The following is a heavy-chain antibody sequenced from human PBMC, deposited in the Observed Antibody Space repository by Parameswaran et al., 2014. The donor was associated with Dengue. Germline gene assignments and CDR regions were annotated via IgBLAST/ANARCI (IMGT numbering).Heavy chain of an antibody. CDR2: IYPDDSNI. Sequence: VRQMPGKGLEWMGIIYPDDSNIRYSPSFQGHITISADKSISTAYLQWSSLKASDTAMYYCVTAMYYFDATTNPPLVFDNWGQGTLVTVSS. D-gene: IGHD3-22*01. CDR3: VTAMYYFDATTNPPLVFDN. J-gene: IGHJ4*02. V-gene: IGHV5-51*01.